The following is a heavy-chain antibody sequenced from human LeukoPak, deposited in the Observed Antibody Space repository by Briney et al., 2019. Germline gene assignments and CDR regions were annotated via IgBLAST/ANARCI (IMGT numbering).Heavy chain of an antibody. D-gene: IGHD3-10*01. J-gene: IGHJ5*02. V-gene: IGHV3-23*01. CDR1: GFTFSNCP. CDR2: IGTSGGDT. Sequence: GGSLRLSCAASGFTFSNCPMGWVRQAPGKGLEWVSSIGTSGGDTYYPDSVKGRFTISRDNSKNTLFLQMSSLRADDTAIYFCARLSDTDLVHHWGQGTLVTVSS. CDR3: ARLSDTDLVHH.